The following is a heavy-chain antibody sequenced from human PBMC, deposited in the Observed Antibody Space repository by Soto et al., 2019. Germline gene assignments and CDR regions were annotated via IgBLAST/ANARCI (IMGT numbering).Heavy chain of an antibody. Sequence: PGESLKISCKGSGYSFTSYWISWVRQMPGKGLEWMGRIDPSDSYTNYSPSFQGHVTISADKSISTAYLQWSSLKASDTAMYYCARLLVVPAAEYYYYGMDVWGQGTTVTISS. CDR1: GYSFTSYW. V-gene: IGHV5-10-1*01. CDR3: ARLLVVPAAEYYYYGMDV. CDR2: IDPSDSYT. D-gene: IGHD2-2*01. J-gene: IGHJ6*02.